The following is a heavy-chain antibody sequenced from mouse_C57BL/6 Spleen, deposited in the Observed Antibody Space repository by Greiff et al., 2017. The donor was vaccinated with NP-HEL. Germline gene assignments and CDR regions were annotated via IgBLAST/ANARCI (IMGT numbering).Heavy chain of an antibody. CDR3: ARDGDDYGFDY. CDR1: GFTFSSYA. J-gene: IGHJ2*01. V-gene: IGHV5-4*01. D-gene: IGHD2-4*01. CDR2: ISDGGSYT. Sequence: EVKLMESGGGLVKPGGSLKLSCAASGFTFSSYAMSWVRQTPEKRLEWVATISDGGSYTYYPDNVKGRFTISRDNAKNNLYLQMSHLKSEDTAMYYCARDGDDYGFDYWGQGTTLTVSS.